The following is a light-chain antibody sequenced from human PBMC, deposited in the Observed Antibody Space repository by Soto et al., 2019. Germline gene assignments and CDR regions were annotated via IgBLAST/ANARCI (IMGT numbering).Light chain of an antibody. CDR2: GAS. V-gene: IGKV3-20*01. J-gene: IGKJ1*01. CDR3: RQYNNWWT. Sequence: EIVLTQSPGTLSLSPGERATLSCRASQSVSSNFLAWYQEKPGQAPRLLIYGASSRATGIPDRFSGSGSGTDFTLTISRLEPEDFAVYYCRQYNNWWTFGQGTKVDIK. CDR1: QSVSSNF.